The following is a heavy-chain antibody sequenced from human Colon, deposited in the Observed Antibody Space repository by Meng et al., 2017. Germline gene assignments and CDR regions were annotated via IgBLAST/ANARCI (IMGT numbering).Heavy chain of an antibody. Sequence: QPQLQESGPGLVKPSEARSLTCSASGGSISTSGYYWGWIRQPPGKGLEWIGSIGHSGFTYYTPSLKSRVTVSIETSRNQFSLWLTSVTAADTAVYYCVRSSGWVKTGFDPWGQGTLVTVSS. D-gene: IGHD6-19*01. CDR1: GGSISTSGYY. CDR3: VRSSGWVKTGFDP. CDR2: IGHSGFT. V-gene: IGHV4-39*01. J-gene: IGHJ5*02.